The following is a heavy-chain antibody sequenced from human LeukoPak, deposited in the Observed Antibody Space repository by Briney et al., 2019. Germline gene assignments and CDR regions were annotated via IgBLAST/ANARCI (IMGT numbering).Heavy chain of an antibody. V-gene: IGHV4-59*08. CDR1: GGSISSYY. CDR3: ARSKAHLSTSWYGNWFDP. J-gene: IGHJ5*02. Sequence: SETLSLTCTVSGGSISSYYWSWIRQPPGKGLEWIGYIYYSGSTNYNPSLRSRVTISLDTSKNQLSLKLSSVTAADTAVYYCARSKAHLSTSWYGNWFDPWAREPWSPSPQ. D-gene: IGHD2-2*01. CDR2: IYYSGST.